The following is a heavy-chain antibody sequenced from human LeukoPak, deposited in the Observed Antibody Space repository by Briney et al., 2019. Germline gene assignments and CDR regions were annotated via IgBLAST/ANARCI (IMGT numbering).Heavy chain of an antibody. D-gene: IGHD1-26*01. CDR2: ISSSGGRT. Sequence: GGSLRLSCAASGFTFSDYAMSWVRQAQGKGLEWVSGISSSGGRTYYADSLKGRFTISRDNSKNTLYLQMNSLRAEDTAVYYCAKDRYSGSFNWFDPWGQGTLVTVSS. J-gene: IGHJ5*02. CDR3: AKDRYSGSFNWFDP. CDR1: GFTFSDYA. V-gene: IGHV3-23*01.